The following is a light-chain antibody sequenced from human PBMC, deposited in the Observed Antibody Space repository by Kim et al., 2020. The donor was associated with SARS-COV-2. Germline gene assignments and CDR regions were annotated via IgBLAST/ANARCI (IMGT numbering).Light chain of an antibody. CDR1: QSVSFTY. CDR3: QQYGTPPRT. J-gene: IGKJ1*01. V-gene: IGKV3-20*01. Sequence: PGDRATMSCRASQSVSFTYFAWYQQKPGQAPRLVIFGASSRAAGIPDRFSGSGSGTDFTLTISRLEPEDFAVYYCQQYGTPPRTFGQGTKVDIK. CDR2: GAS.